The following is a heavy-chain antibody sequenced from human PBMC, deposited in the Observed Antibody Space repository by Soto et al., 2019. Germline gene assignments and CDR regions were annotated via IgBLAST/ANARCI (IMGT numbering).Heavy chain of an antibody. CDR1: GDSVSSNSAA. V-gene: IGHV6-1*01. CDR2: TYYRSKWYN. CDR3: ASDRGRNYYYGMDV. J-gene: IGHJ6*02. Sequence: SRTLSLTCAISGDSVSSNSAAWNWIRQSPSRGLEWLGRTYYRSKWYNDYAVSVKSRITINPDTSKNQFYLQLNSVTPEDTAVYYCASDRGRNYYYGMDVWGQGTTVTVSS.